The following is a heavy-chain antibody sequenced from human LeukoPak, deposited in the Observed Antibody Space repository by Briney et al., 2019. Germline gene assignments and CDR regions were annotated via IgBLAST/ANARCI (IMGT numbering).Heavy chain of an antibody. V-gene: IGHV3-21*01. CDR3: ARVQGSPY. CDR2: ITGDSNYI. Sequence: GGSLRLSCAASGFTFSSYEMNWVRQAPGKGLEWVSSITGDSNYIYYADSVKGRFTVSRDNAKNSLYLHINSLRAEDTAVYYCARVQGSPYWGQGTLVTVSS. CDR1: GFTFSSYE. J-gene: IGHJ4*02.